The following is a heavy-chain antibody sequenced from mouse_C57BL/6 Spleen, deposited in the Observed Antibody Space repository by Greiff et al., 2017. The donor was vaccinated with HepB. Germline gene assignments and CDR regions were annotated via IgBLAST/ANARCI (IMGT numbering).Heavy chain of an antibody. CDR1: GYTFTSYW. D-gene: IGHD2-4*01. Sequence: VQLQQSGAELVRPGSSVKLSCKASGYTFTSYWMHWVKQRPIQGLEWIGNIDPSDSETYYNQKFKDKATLTVDKSSSTAYLQLSSLTSEDSAVYSCAREDYDVYFDYWGQGTTLTVSS. CDR3: AREDYDVYFDY. CDR2: IDPSDSET. J-gene: IGHJ2*01. V-gene: IGHV1-52*01.